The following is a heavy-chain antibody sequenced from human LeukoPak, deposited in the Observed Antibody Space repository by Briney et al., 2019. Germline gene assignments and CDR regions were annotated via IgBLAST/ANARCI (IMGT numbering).Heavy chain of an antibody. CDR2: INHSGNT. V-gene: IGHV4-34*01. J-gene: IGHJ6*03. Sequence: KTSETLSLTCAVSGGSFSGYYWSWIRQSPGKGLEWIGEINHSGNTNYNPSLKSRVTISVDTSKNQFSLKLSSVTAADTAVYYCATSLTTVTHYYYYMDVWGKGTTVTISS. CDR3: ATSLTTVTHYYYYMDV. D-gene: IGHD4-11*01. CDR1: GGSFSGYY.